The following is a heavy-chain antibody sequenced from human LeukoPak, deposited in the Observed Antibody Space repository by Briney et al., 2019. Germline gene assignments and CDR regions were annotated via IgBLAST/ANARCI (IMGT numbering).Heavy chain of an antibody. CDR2: ISDRRNI. CDR1: GGSVSDGHIY. V-gene: IGHV4-61*02. J-gene: IGHJ5*02. D-gene: IGHD1-14*01. Sequence: SQTLSVTCAMSGGSVSDGHIYWIWVRQAAGKGLEWIGRISDRRNINYNPSLKSRVTISLDTSRNQFSLKLTSVTAADTAVYYCATNRATYSRWFDPWGHGTLVTVSS. CDR3: ATNRATYSRWFDP.